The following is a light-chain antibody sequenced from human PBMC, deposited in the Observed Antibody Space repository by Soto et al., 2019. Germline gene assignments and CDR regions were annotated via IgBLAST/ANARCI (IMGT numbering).Light chain of an antibody. Sequence: EIVMTQSPATLSVSPGERATLSCRASQSVSSNLAWYQQKPGQAPSLLIYGASTRATGTPARFSGSGSGTEFTLTISSLQSEDFAFYYCQQYIRWPLTFGGGTKVEIK. CDR1: QSVSSN. CDR3: QQYIRWPLT. J-gene: IGKJ4*02. CDR2: GAS. V-gene: IGKV3-15*01.